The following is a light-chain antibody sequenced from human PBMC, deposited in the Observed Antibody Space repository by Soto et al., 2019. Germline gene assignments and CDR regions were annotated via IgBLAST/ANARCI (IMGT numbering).Light chain of an antibody. V-gene: IGKV1-39*01. Sequence: DIQMTQSPSSLSASVGDRVTITCRASQSISSYLNWYQQKPGKAPKLLIYAASSLQSGVPSRFSGSGSGTDFTLTISSLQTEDFATYDGQQSYSTLVTFGQGNKGEIK. CDR1: QSISSY. CDR3: QQSYSTLVT. CDR2: AAS. J-gene: IGKJ1*01.